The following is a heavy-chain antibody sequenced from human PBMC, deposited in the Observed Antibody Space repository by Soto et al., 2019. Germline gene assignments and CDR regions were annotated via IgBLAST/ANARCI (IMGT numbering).Heavy chain of an antibody. CDR3: ARIRGYYETSGYAGYYFDS. V-gene: IGHV3-53*01. CDR1: GFNVSTTS. J-gene: IGHJ4*01. Sequence: PGGSLRLSCAASGFNVSTTSMSWVRQAPGKGLEWVSLIYSGGTTYNADSVKGRFTISRDNSKNTVHLEMNSLRADDTAVFYCARIRGYYETSGYAGYYFDSWG. CDR2: IYSGGTT. D-gene: IGHD3-22*01.